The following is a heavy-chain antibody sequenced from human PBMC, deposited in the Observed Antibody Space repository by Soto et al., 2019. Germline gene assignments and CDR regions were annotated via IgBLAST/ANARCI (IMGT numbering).Heavy chain of an antibody. CDR2: ISYDGSNK. D-gene: IGHD3-22*01. CDR1: GFTFSSYA. V-gene: IGHV3-30-3*01. CDR3: ARGSRTYYYDSSGYLQNWFDP. Sequence: GGSLRLSCAASGFTFSSYAMHWVRQAPGKGLEWVAVISYDGSNKYYAGSVKGRFTISRDNSKNTLYLQMNSLRAEDTAVYYCARGSRTYYYDSSGYLQNWFDPWGQGTLVTVSS. J-gene: IGHJ5*02.